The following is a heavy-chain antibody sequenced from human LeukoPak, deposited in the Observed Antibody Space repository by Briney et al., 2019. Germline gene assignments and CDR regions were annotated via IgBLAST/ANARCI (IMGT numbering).Heavy chain of an antibody. V-gene: IGHV3-30*18. CDR1: GFTFSSYG. CDR2: ISYDGSNK. Sequence: GGSLRLSCAASGFTFSSYGMHWVRQAPGKGLEWVAVISYDGSNKYYADSVKGRFTISRDNSKNTLYLQMNSLRAEDTAVYYCAKVSIAAAGDPDYWGQGTLVTVSS. CDR3: AKVSIAAAGDPDY. D-gene: IGHD6-13*01. J-gene: IGHJ4*02.